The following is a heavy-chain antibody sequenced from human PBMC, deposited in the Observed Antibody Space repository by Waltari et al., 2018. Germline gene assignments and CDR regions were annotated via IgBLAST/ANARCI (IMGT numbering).Heavy chain of an antibody. CDR2: IYYSGRT. J-gene: IGHJ4*02. D-gene: IGHD6-13*01. CDR3: ASLTEGSWPVDY. Sequence: QVQLQESGPGLVKPSETLSLNFTVSGGSISNTYWNWLRQPPGKVLEWIGYIYYSGRTNYNPSLKSRFTITVDTSKNQFSRKLSAVTAADTAVYYWASLTEGSWPVDYWGQGTLVTVSS. V-gene: IGHV4-59*01. CDR1: GGSISNTY.